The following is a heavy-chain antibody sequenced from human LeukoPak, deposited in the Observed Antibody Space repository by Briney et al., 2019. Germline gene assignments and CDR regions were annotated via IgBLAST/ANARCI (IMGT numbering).Heavy chain of an antibody. CDR2: ISSSGSTI. V-gene: IGHV3-11*01. D-gene: IGHD4-23*01. J-gene: IGHJ3*02. CDR3: ARHLFTVVNDAFDI. CDR1: GFTFSDYY. Sequence: GGSLRLSCAASGFTFSDYYMSWIRQAPGKGLEWVSYISSSGSTIYYADSVKGRFTISRDNAKNSLYLQMNSLRAEDTAVYYCARHLFTVVNDAFDIWGQGTMVTVSS.